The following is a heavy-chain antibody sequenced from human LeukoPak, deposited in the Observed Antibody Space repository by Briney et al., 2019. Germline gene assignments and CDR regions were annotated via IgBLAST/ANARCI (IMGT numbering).Heavy chain of an antibody. Sequence: ASVKVSCKASGYTFSRYIVIWLRQAPGQGLTWMAWINTNNRTTNYLQNLQGRVTMTTDASTTTAYMELRSLRSDDTAVYYCARDKVAGGYYDSSGYSPFDYWGQGTLVTVSS. CDR2: INTNNRTT. CDR3: ARDKVAGGYYDSSGYSPFDY. J-gene: IGHJ4*02. V-gene: IGHV1-18*01. CDR1: GYTFSRYI. D-gene: IGHD3-22*01.